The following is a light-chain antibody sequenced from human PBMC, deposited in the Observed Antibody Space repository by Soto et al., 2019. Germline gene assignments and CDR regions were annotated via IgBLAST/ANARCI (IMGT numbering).Light chain of an antibody. CDR3: QQYNSYSWT. CDR1: QSVNDW. V-gene: IGKV1-5*03. Sequence: DIQMTQSPSTLSASVGDRVTITCRASQSVNDWLGWYQQKPGKAPNLLIYKVSNLESGVPSRFSGSGSGTEFTLTISSLQPDDFATYYCQQYNSYSWTFGQGTKVEIK. J-gene: IGKJ1*01. CDR2: KVS.